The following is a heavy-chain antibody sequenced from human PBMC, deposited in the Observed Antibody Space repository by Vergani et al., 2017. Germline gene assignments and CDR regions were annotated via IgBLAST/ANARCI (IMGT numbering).Heavy chain of an antibody. CDR3: AGDVARDDFWGGYYPGCFDP. Sequence: EVQLVESGGGLVQPGGSLRLSCAASGFTFSSYWMRWVRQAPGKGLEWVANIKQDGSEKYYVDSVKGRFTISRDNAKNSLYLQMNSLRAEDTAVYYCAGDVARDDFWGGYYPGCFDPWGQGTLVTVSS. CDR2: IKQDGSEK. V-gene: IGHV3-7*01. CDR1: GFTFSSYW. D-gene: IGHD3-3*01. J-gene: IGHJ5*02.